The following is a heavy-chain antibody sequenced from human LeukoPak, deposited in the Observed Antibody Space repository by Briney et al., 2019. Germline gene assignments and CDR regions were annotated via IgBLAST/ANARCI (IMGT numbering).Heavy chain of an antibody. J-gene: IGHJ3*02. CDR2: IYPGDSDT. D-gene: IGHD3-22*01. V-gene: IGHV5-51*01. CDR3: ARHRPFYYYDSSGYYLTTDHAFDI. Sequence: PGESLKISCKGSGYSFTSYWIGWVRQMPGKGLEWMGLIYPGDSDTRYSPSFQGQVTISADKSISTAYLQWSSLKASDTAMYYCARHRPFYYYDSSGYYLTTDHAFDIWGQGTMVTVSS. CDR1: GYSFTSYW.